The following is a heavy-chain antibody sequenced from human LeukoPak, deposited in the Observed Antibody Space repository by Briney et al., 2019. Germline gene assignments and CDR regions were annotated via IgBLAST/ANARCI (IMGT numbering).Heavy chain of an antibody. D-gene: IGHD4-17*01. J-gene: IGHJ4*02. CDR3: AKGEEDYGGEAFAY. CDR1: GFTLSGYA. V-gene: IGHV3-23*01. CDR2: ISGSGGST. Sequence: GGSLRLSCAASGFTLSGYAMSWVRQAPGKGLEWVSAISGSGGSTYYADSVKGRFTISRDNSKNTLYLQMNSLRAEDTAVYYCAKGEEDYGGEAFAYWGQGTLGTVSS.